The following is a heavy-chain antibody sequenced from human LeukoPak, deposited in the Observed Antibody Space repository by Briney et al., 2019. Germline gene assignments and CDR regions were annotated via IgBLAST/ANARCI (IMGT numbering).Heavy chain of an antibody. CDR3: ARDLCSGGSCVLDAFDI. Sequence: GGSLRLSCAASGFTFSTHWMNWVRQAPGKGLEWVATVKQDGSGKYYVDSVKGRFTISRDNAENTLYLQMNSLRAEDTAVYYCARDLCSGGSCVLDAFDIWGQGTMVTVSS. J-gene: IGHJ3*02. D-gene: IGHD2-15*01. CDR1: GFTFSTHW. V-gene: IGHV3-7*01. CDR2: VKQDGSGK.